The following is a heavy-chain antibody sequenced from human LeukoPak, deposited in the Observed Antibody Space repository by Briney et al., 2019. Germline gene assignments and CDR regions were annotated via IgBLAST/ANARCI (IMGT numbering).Heavy chain of an antibody. Sequence: GGSLRLSCAASAFTFSRSAMSWVRQAPGKGLEWVSVISGGGGITNYADSVKGRFTISRDNSKNTLYLQMNSLRTDDTAVYYCARVSLERQLWLPFDYWGQGTLVTVSS. V-gene: IGHV3-23*01. J-gene: IGHJ4*02. D-gene: IGHD5-18*01. CDR1: AFTFSRSA. CDR3: ARVSLERQLWLPFDY. CDR2: ISGGGGIT.